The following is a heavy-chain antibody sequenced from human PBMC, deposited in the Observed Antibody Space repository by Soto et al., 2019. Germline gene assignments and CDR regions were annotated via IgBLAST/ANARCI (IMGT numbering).Heavy chain of an antibody. V-gene: IGHV4-31*03. J-gene: IGHJ5*02. Sequence: TLSLTCTVSVGSISSGGYYWSWILQHPGKGLERIGYIYYSGSTYYNPSLKSRVTISVDTSKNQFSLKLSSVTAADTAVYYCARVGYDYVWGSYRENWFDPWGQGTLVTVSS. CDR2: IYYSGST. CDR3: ARVGYDYVWGSYRENWFDP. D-gene: IGHD3-16*02. CDR1: VGSISSGGYY.